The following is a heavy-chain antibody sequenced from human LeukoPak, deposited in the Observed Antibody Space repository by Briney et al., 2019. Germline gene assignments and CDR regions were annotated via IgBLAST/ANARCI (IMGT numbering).Heavy chain of an antibody. CDR1: GGSISSYY. CDR2: IYYSGST. Sequence: SETLSLTCTVSGGSISSYYWSRIRQPPGKGLEWIGYIYYSGSTNYNPSLKSRVTISVDTSKNQFSLKLSSVTAADTAVYYCARDTAGAFDIWGQGTMVTVSS. D-gene: IGHD4-17*01. CDR3: ARDTAGAFDI. J-gene: IGHJ3*02. V-gene: IGHV4-59*01.